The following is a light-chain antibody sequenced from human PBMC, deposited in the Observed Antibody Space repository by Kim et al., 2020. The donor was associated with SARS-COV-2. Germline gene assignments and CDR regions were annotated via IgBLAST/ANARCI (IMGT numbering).Light chain of an antibody. CDR3: NSRDSSGNHAV. J-gene: IGLJ7*01. Sequence: FGQTVRITCQGDSLRSYYASWYQQKPGQAPVLVIYGKNNRPSGIPDRFSGSSSGNTASLTITGAQAEDEADYYCNSRDSSGNHAVFGGGTPLTVL. CDR1: SLRSYY. CDR2: GKN. V-gene: IGLV3-19*01.